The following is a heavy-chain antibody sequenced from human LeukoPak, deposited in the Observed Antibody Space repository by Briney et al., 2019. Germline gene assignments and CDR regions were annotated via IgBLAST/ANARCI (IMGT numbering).Heavy chain of an antibody. Sequence: PGGSLRLSCAASGFTCRNYGLDWVRQAPGKGLEWVAVIWYGGSNKYYEDSVKGRFTISRDNSKSTVYLQMNSLRVEDTAVYYCARDFGDSGYDRGWFDPWGQGTLVTVSS. V-gene: IGHV3-33*01. CDR2: IWYGGSNK. CDR3: ARDFGDSGYDRGWFDP. D-gene: IGHD5-12*01. J-gene: IGHJ5*02. CDR1: GFTCRNYG.